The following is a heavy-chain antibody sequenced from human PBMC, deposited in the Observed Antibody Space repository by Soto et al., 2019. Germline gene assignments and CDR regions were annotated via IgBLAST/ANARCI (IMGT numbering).Heavy chain of an antibody. CDR3: ARDVRGRIAAAGATAPKNNWFDP. CDR1: GGSISSGDYY. CDR2: IYYSGST. V-gene: IGHV4-30-4*01. Sequence: PSETLSLTCTVSGGSISSGDYYWSWIRQPPGKGLEWIGYIYYSGSTYYNPSLKSRVTISVDTSKNQFSLKLSSVTAADTAVYYCARDVRGRIAAAGATAPKNNWFDPWGQGTLVTVSS. D-gene: IGHD6-13*01. J-gene: IGHJ5*02.